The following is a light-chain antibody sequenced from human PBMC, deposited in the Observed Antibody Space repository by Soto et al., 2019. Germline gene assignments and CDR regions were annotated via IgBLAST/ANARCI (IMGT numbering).Light chain of an antibody. Sequence: SYELTQPPSVSVSPGQTATITCSGDKLENKFVSWYQQRPGQSPVLVMYQNNKRPSGIPERFSGSNSGNTATLTISGTQAMDGADFYCQAWDSNSAAFGEGTKLTVL. CDR3: QAWDSNSAA. CDR2: QNN. J-gene: IGLJ2*01. V-gene: IGLV3-1*01. CDR1: KLENKF.